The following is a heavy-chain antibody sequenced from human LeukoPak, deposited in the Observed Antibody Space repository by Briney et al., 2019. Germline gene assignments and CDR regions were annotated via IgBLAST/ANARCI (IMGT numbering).Heavy chain of an antibody. CDR1: GGSFSGYY. Sequence: PSETLSLTCAVYGGSFSGYYWSWIRQPPGKGLEWIGEINHSGSTNYNPSLKSRVTTSVDTSKNQFSLKLSSVTAADTAVYYCARAYGSGSYYIDYWGQGTLVTVSS. V-gene: IGHV4-34*01. J-gene: IGHJ4*02. CDR2: INHSGST. CDR3: ARAYGSGSYYIDY. D-gene: IGHD3-10*01.